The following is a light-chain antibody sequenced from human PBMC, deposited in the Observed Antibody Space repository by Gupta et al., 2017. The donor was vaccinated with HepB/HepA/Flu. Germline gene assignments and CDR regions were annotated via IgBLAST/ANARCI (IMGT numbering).Light chain of an antibody. CDR2: NDN. V-gene: IGLV1-44*01. Sequence: QSVLTKPPSASGTPGQRVTISCSGDRSNIGSNDVNWYQQLPGTAPKLLIYNDNQRPSGVPDRFSGSTSGTSASLAIRGLQSEDEADYYCAAWDDSLNGVVFGGGTKLTVL. CDR3: AAWDDSLNGVV. CDR1: RSNIGSND. J-gene: IGLJ2*01.